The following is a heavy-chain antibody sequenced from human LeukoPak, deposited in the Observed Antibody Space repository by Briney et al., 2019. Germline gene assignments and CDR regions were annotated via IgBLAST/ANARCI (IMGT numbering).Heavy chain of an antibody. CDR1: GFSVSNNY. J-gene: IGHJ5*02. D-gene: IGHD6-19*01. CDR3: AREGGSGWYSGWFDP. V-gene: IGHV3-66*01. CDR2: IYAGDTI. Sequence: GGSLRLSCVVSGFSVSNNYVSWVRQAPGKGLEWVSVIYAGDTIKYADSVKGRFTISRDNSKNTVYLQMNSLRAEDTALYYCAREGGSGWYSGWFDPWGQGTLVTVSS.